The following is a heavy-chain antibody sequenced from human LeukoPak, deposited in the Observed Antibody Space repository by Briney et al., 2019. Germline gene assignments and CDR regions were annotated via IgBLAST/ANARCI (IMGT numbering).Heavy chain of an antibody. CDR3: ARGTLPTYYYGMDV. CDR2: ISGSGGST. J-gene: IGHJ6*02. D-gene: IGHD1-14*01. Sequence: GGSLRLSCAASGFTFRSYAMSWVRQASGKGLEWVSAISGSGGSTYYADSVKGRFTISRDNSKNTLYLQMNSLRAEDTAVYYCARGTLPTYYYGMDVWGQGTTVTVSS. V-gene: IGHV3-23*01. CDR1: GFTFRSYA.